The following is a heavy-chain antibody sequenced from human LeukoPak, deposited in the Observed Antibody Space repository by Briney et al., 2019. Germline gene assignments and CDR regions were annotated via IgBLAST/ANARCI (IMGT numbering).Heavy chain of an antibody. V-gene: IGHV4-34*01. Sequence: PSETLSLTCAVYGGSFSGYYWSWIRQPPVKGLEWIGEINHSGSTNYNPSLKSRVTISVDTSKNQFSLKLSSVTAADTAVYYCARRKGLYYFDYGAREPLVPVPS. CDR2: INHSGST. J-gene: IGHJ4*02. CDR3: ARRKGLYYFDY. CDR1: GGSFSGYY.